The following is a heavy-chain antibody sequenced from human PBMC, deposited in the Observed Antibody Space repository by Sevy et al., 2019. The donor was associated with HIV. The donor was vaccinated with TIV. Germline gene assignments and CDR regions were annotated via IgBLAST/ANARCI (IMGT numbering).Heavy chain of an antibody. CDR2: INSDGSST. Sequence: GGSLRLSCAASGFTFSSYWMHWVRQAPGKGLVWVSHINSDGSSTSYADSVKGRFTVSRDNAKNTLYLQMNSLRAEDTAVYYCAKLGSMLELYWGQGTLVTVSS. CDR1: GFTFSSYW. V-gene: IGHV3-74*01. J-gene: IGHJ4*02. D-gene: IGHD3-10*02. CDR3: AKLGSMLELY.